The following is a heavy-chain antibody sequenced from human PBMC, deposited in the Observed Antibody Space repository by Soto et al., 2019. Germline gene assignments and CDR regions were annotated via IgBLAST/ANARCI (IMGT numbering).Heavy chain of an antibody. D-gene: IGHD3-22*01. V-gene: IGHV4-30-4*01. CDR3: ARIYWLRDSSGYHHPFDY. J-gene: IGHJ4*02. Sequence: PSETLSLTCTVSNGSMDSHDHYWSWIRQSPERGLEWIGHFYHSGSTYYNPSLRSRASISNDLSKNQFFLELSSVTGADTAVYFCARIYWLRDSSGYHHPFDYWGLGTLVTVSS. CDR1: NGSMDSHDHY. CDR2: FYHSGST.